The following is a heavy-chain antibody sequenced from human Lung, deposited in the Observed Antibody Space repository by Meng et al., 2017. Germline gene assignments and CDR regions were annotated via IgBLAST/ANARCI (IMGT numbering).Heavy chain of an antibody. Sequence: LHEQAPGLLRPSQPPSLTSPSTGDSMSSIAYYVSWSRKLPGKCLEWIGYISYSGSTYYSPSLKSRVSISVDTSKKYFSLRLTFVTAADTAVYYCARGDTSKEFDYWGQGTLVTVSS. D-gene: IGHD5-18*01. J-gene: IGHJ4*02. CDR1: GDSMSSIAYY. V-gene: IGHV4-30-4*01. CDR2: ISYSGST. CDR3: ARGDTSKEFDY.